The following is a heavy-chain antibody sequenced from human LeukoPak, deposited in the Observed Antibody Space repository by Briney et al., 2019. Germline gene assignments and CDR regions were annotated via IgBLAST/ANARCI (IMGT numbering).Heavy chain of an antibody. Sequence: ASVRVSCKASGYTFSGYYIDWVRQAPGQGLEWMGWINPNNGATNYAQKFQGGVTMTRDTSITTFYMEVSSLTSDDTAVFYCARYNWNDVVSALDSWGHGTLVTVSS. V-gene: IGHV1-2*02. CDR1: GYTFSGYY. CDR2: INPNNGAT. J-gene: IGHJ5*01. CDR3: ARYNWNDVVSALDS. D-gene: IGHD1-1*01.